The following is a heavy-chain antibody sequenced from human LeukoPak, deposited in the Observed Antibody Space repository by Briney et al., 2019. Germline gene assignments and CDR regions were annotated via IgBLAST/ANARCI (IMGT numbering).Heavy chain of an antibody. CDR2: IYYSGST. Sequence: SETLSLTCTVSGGSISSGGYYWSWIRQHSGKGLEWIGYIYYSGSTYYNPSLKSRVTISVDTSKNLFSLKLSSVTAADTAVYYCARSRVETSWSPNQDWGQGTLVTVSS. D-gene: IGHD3-3*01. J-gene: IGHJ4*02. CDR3: ARSRVETSWSPNQD. V-gene: IGHV4-31*03. CDR1: GGSISSGGYY.